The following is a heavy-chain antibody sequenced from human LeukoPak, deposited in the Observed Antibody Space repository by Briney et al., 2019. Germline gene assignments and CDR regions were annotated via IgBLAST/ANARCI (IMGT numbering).Heavy chain of an antibody. CDR1: GGSISSYY. Sequence: SQTLSLTCTVSGGSISSYYWSWIRQPPGKGLEWIGYIYYSGSTNYNPSLKSRVTISVDTSKNQFSLKLSSVTAADTAVYYCARVQAYGGKGYFDYWGQGTLVTV. CDR3: ARVQAYGGKGYFDY. J-gene: IGHJ4*02. V-gene: IGHV4-59*01. CDR2: IYYSGST. D-gene: IGHD4-23*01.